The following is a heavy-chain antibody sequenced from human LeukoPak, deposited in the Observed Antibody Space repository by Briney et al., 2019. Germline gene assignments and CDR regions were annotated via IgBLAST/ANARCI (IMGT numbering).Heavy chain of an antibody. Sequence: GGSPRLSCAASGFTFSSFSMNWVRQAPGKGLEWISYITDRSGSTYYADSVKGRFIISRDNAKDSLYLQMNNLRAEDTAVYYCARVIGSYGDSAYWGQGTLVTVSS. D-gene: IGHD4-17*01. CDR2: ITDRSGST. CDR1: GFTFSSFS. J-gene: IGHJ4*02. V-gene: IGHV3-48*04. CDR3: ARVIGSYGDSAY.